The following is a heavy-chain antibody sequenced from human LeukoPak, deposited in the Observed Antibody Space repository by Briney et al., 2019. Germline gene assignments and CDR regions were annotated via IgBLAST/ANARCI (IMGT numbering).Heavy chain of an antibody. Sequence: GGSLRLSCAASGFTFSNYDMNWVRQSPGKGLEWVSSIDTDSTYIHYADSVKGRFTISRDNSKNTLYLQMSSLRVEDTAVYYCARERDGYIDYWGQGTLVTVSS. CDR2: IDTDSTYI. V-gene: IGHV3-21*01. D-gene: IGHD5-24*01. CDR1: GFTFSNYD. J-gene: IGHJ4*02. CDR3: ARERDGYIDY.